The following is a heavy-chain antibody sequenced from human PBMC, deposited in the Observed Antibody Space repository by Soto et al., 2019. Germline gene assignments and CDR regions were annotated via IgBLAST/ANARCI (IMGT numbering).Heavy chain of an antibody. CDR1: GYTFTSFD. Sequence: ASVKVSCKTSGYTFTSFDINWVRQATGQGPEWMGWMNPNNGNTSYAQKFQGRVTMTGDTSISTAYMDLSSLRSEDTAVYYCARGVEAGVDYWGQGTLVTVS. CDR3: ARGVEAGVDY. V-gene: IGHV1-8*01. J-gene: IGHJ4*02. CDR2: MNPNNGNT. D-gene: IGHD2-15*01.